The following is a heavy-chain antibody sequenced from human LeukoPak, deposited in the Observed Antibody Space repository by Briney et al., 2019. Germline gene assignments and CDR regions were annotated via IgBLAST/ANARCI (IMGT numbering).Heavy chain of an antibody. CDR3: AREGGSGSYYNSYYFDY. Sequence: GGSLRLSCVASEFSFDNHAMHWVRQAPGKGLEWVSFISYDGSDKYYADSVKGRFTISRDNAKNSLYLQMNSLRAEDTAVYYCAREGGSGSYYNSYYFDYWGQGTLVTVSS. CDR1: EFSFDNHA. V-gene: IGHV3-30-3*01. J-gene: IGHJ4*02. D-gene: IGHD3-10*01. CDR2: ISYDGSDK.